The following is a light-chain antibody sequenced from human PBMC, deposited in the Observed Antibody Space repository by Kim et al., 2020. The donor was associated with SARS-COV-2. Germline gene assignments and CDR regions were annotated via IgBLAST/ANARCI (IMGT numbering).Light chain of an antibody. CDR2: GAS. V-gene: IGKV3-15*01. CDR3: QQDNHWPPWA. Sequence: SQGERATLSCRASQSIGSNIAWYQQKPGQAPRLLIHGASTRATGIPARFRGRGFGTEFTLTISSLQSEDYAVYYCQQDNHWPPWAFGQGNKVDSK. J-gene: IGKJ1*01. CDR1: QSIGSN.